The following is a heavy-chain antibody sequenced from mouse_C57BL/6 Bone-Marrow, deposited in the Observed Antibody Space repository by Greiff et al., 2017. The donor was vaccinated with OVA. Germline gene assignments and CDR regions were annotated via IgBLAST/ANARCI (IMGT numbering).Heavy chain of an antibody. V-gene: IGHV5-6*02. CDR2: ISSGGSYT. J-gene: IGHJ2*01. D-gene: IGHD2-4*01. CDR3: ARRGIYYDYPDY. Sequence: EVKLMESGGDLVKPGGSLKLSCAASGFTFSSYGMSWVRQTPDKRLEWVATISSGGSYTYYPDSVKGRFTISRDNAKNTLYLQMSSLKSEDTAMYYCARRGIYYDYPDYWGQGTTLTVSS. CDR1: GFTFSSYG.